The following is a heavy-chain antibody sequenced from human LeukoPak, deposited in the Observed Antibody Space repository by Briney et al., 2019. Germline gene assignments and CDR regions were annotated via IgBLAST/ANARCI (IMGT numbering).Heavy chain of an antibody. CDR3: AGLDIVVVPAAQFRGDAFDI. CDR2: IYHSGST. V-gene: IGHV4-38-2*01. Sequence: KPSETLSLTCAVSGYSISSGYYWGWIRQPPGQGLEWIGSIYHSGSTYYNPSLKRRVTISVDTSKNQFSLKLSSVTAADTAVYYCAGLDIVVVPAAQFRGDAFDIWGQGTMVTVSS. D-gene: IGHD2-2*01. CDR1: GYSISSGYY. J-gene: IGHJ3*02.